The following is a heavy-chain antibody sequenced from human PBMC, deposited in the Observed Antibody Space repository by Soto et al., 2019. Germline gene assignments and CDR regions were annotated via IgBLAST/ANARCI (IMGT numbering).Heavy chain of an antibody. D-gene: IGHD2-2*02. CDR2: ISGSGDRT. Sequence: GGSLRLSCAAPGFTFSNYAMSWVRQAPGKGLEWVSGISGSGDRTYNADSVKGRFTISRDNSKNTLYLQTNSLRVDDTAVYYCAKDIPGSSYTATFDYWGQGTLVTVSS. CDR3: AKDIPGSSYTATFDY. J-gene: IGHJ4*02. V-gene: IGHV3-23*01. CDR1: GFTFSNYA.